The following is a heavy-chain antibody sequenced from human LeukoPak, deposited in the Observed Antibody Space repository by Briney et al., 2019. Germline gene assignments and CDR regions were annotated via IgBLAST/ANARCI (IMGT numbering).Heavy chain of an antibody. CDR3: ARALDTVMVTGAY. CDR2: MDPNSGNT. V-gene: IGHV1-8*01. D-gene: IGHD5-18*01. J-gene: IGHJ4*02. Sequence: ASVKVSCKASGDTFTSYDINWVRQATGQGLEWMGWMDPNSGNTGYAQKFQGRVTMTRNTSISTAYLELGSLRSEDTAVYYCARALDTVMVTGAYWGQGTLVTVSS. CDR1: GDTFTSYD.